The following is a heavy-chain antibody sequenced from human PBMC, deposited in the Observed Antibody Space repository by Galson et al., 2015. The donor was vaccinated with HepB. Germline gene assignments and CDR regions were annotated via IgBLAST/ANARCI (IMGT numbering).Heavy chain of an antibody. D-gene: IGHD3-10*01. J-gene: IGHJ6*02. V-gene: IGHV3-7*03. CDR2: INQDGSSK. CDR3: ARRISLVRGIITKPDYYYGMDV. CDR1: GFTFSSYW. Sequence: LRLSCAASGFTFSSYWMNWVRQAPGKGLEWVAHINQDGSSKYYVDSVKGRFTISRDNAKDSVYLQLDSLRAEDTAVYYRARRISLVRGIITKPDYYYGMDVWGQGTTVTVAS.